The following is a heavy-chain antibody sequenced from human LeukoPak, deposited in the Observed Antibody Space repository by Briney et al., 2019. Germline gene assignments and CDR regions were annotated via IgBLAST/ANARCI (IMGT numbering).Heavy chain of an antibody. CDR2: IYTSENT. V-gene: IGHV4-4*07. Sequence: PSETLSPTCTVSGVSISSYYWSWIRQPAGKGLEWIGRIYTSENTNYNPSLKSRVTMSVDTSKNQFSLKLSSVTAADTAVYYCARDGDGIVVVTVAHAFDIWGQGTMVTVSS. CDR3: ARDGDGIVVVTVAHAFDI. J-gene: IGHJ3*02. D-gene: IGHD3-22*01. CDR1: GVSISSYY.